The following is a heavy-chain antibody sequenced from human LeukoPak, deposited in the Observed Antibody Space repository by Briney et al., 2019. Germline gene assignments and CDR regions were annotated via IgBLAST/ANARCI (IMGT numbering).Heavy chain of an antibody. J-gene: IGHJ6*03. CDR1: GFTVSSNY. V-gene: IGHV3-53*01. Sequence: GGSLRLSCAASGFTVSSNYMTWVRQAPGKGLEWVSVTYSGGRTYYADSVKGRFTISRDNSKNTLYLQMNSLRAEDTAVYYCARVYYGSGSLHYYYYYLDVWGKATKVTISS. CDR2: TYSGGRT. D-gene: IGHD3-10*01. CDR3: ARVYYGSGSLHYYYYYLDV.